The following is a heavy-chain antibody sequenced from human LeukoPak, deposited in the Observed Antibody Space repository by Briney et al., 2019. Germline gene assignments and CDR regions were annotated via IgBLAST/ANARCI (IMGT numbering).Heavy chain of an antibody. CDR2: IRYDGGDK. CDR3: AKNQFSSWYYFDY. Sequence: TGGSLRLSCAASGFTFTTYGMHWVRQAPGKGLEWVAFIRYDGGDKYCADSVKGRFTISRDDSKNTLYLQMNSLRAEDTAVCYCAKNQFSSWYYFDYWGQGTLVTVSS. D-gene: IGHD2-2*01. J-gene: IGHJ4*02. V-gene: IGHV3-30*02. CDR1: GFTFTTYG.